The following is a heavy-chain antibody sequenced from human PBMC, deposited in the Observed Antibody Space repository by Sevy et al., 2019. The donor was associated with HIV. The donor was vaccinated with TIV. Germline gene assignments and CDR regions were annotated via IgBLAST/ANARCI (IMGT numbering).Heavy chain of an antibody. D-gene: IGHD2-2*02. J-gene: IGHJ4*02. V-gene: IGHV4-59*08. CDR2: VSHSGNT. CDR1: GDSINTYY. CDR3: ARLRWDLVVVPGATPGCYFDS. Sequence: SETLSLTCTVSGDSINTYYWSWIRQPPGKGLEWIGYVSHSGNTNYNPSLKIRVSMSVDTSTNQFSLKVNSVTAADTAVYYCARLRWDLVVVPGATPGCYFDSWGQGTLVTVSS.